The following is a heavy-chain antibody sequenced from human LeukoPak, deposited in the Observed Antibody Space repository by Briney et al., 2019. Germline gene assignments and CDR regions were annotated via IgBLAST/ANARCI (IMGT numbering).Heavy chain of an antibody. D-gene: IGHD2-2*01. CDR1: EFSVGSNY. CDR3: VRDGRGYCGSTSCRPFDS. V-gene: IGHV3-66*01. CDR2: IYSGGST. J-gene: IGHJ4*02. Sequence: GGSLRLSCAASEFSVGSNYMTWVRRAPGKGLEWVSLIYSGGSTYYADSVKGRFTISRDNSKNTLYLQMNSLRAENTAVYYCVRDGRGYCGSTSCRPFDSWGRGTQVTVSS.